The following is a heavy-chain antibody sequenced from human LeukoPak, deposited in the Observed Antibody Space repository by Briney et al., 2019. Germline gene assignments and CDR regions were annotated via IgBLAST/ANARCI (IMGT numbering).Heavy chain of an antibody. CDR2: IYYSGST. V-gene: IGHV4-31*03. J-gene: IGHJ4*02. D-gene: IGHD3-3*01. CDR1: GGSISSGGYY. Sequence: SETLSLTCTVSGGSISSGGYYWSWIRQHPGKGLEWIGYIYYSGSTYYNPSLKSRVTISVDTSKNQFSLKLSSVTAADTAVYYCARGNYDFWSGTTNYYFDYWGQGTLVTVSS. CDR3: ARGNYDFWSGTTNYYFDY.